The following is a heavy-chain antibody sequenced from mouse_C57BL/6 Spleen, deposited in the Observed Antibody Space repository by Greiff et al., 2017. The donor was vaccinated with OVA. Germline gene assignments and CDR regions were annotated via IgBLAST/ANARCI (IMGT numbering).Heavy chain of an antibody. Sequence: VQLVESGAELVRPGASVKLSCKASGYTFTDYYINWVKQRPGQGLEWIARIYPGSGNTYYNEKFKGKATLTAEKSSSTAYMQLSSLTSEDSAVYFCAADGYPNSPFAYWGQGTLVTVSA. V-gene: IGHV1-76*01. CDR1: GYTFTDYY. CDR3: AADGYPNSPFAY. J-gene: IGHJ3*01. D-gene: IGHD2-3*01. CDR2: IYPGSGNT.